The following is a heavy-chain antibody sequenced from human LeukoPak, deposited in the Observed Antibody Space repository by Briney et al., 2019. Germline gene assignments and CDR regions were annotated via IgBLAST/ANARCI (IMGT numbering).Heavy chain of an antibody. CDR2: INSDGSST. V-gene: IGHV3-74*01. CDR3: ARGGYDGYFDY. Sequence: GGSLRLSCAASGFTFSSYWMHWVRQAPGKGLVWVSRINSDGSSTSYADSVKGRFTISRDNAKNTLYLQMNSLRAEDTAVYYCARGGYDGYFDYWGQGTLVTVSS. CDR1: GFTFSSYW. D-gene: IGHD5-12*01. J-gene: IGHJ4*02.